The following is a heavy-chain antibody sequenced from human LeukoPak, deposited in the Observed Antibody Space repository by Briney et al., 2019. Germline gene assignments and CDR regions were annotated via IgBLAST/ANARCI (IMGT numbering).Heavy chain of an antibody. CDR1: GFSLSNYW. CDR3: ARGGHRQKEF. D-gene: IGHD3-10*01. V-gene: IGHV3-7*01. CDR2: INPDGSGK. Sequence: PGESLRLSCAASGFSLSNYWMTWVRQSPGKGLEWVAIINPDGSGKYSVDSVKGRLTISRDNAKNSLYLQMNSLRAEDTAVYYCARGGHRQKEFWGQGTLVTVSS. J-gene: IGHJ4*02.